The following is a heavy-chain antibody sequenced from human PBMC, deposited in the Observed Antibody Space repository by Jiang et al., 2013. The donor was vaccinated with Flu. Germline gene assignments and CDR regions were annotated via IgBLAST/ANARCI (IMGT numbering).Heavy chain of an antibody. CDR1: GFTFSSYW. J-gene: IGHJ4*02. Sequence: EVQLVESGGTLVQPGESLRLSCAASGFTFSSYWMSWVRQAPGKGLEWVASINQDGSEKDYVGSVEGRFSISRDNAENSLFLQMNSLRVDDTALYYCTRLRGGYDFDYWGQGTLVTVSS. CDR3: TRLRGGYDFDY. D-gene: IGHD5-12*01. CDR2: INQDGSEK. V-gene: IGHV3-7*03.